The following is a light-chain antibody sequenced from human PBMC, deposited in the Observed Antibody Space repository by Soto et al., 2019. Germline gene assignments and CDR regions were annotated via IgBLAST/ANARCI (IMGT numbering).Light chain of an antibody. V-gene: IGKV3-15*01. CDR3: QQHNHWYT. Sequence: EIVMTQSPDTLSVSPGERATLSCRASQSVNRNLAWYQQKPGQVPRLLIYGASTRAPGVPDRFSGSGSGTEFTLTISSLQSEDFAVSYCQQHNHWYTLGQGTKLEIK. J-gene: IGKJ2*01. CDR1: QSVNRN. CDR2: GAS.